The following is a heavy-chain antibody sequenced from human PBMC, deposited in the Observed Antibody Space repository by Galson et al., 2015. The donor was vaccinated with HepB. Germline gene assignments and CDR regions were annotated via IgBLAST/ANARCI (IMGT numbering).Heavy chain of an antibody. V-gene: IGHV1-46*01. CDR1: GYTFTSYY. CDR2: INPSGGST. Sequence: SVKVSCKASGYTFTSYYMYWVRQAPGRGLEWMGIINPSGGSTSYPQKFQGRVTRTRDTPTSTVYMELSSLRSEDTAVYYCARAGLPPYYYYGMDVWGQGTTVTVSS. D-gene: IGHD4-11*01. J-gene: IGHJ6*02. CDR3: ARAGLPPYYYYGMDV.